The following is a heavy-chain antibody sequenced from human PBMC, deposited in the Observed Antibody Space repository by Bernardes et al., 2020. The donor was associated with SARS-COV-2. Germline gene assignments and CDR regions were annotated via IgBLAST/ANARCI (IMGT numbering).Heavy chain of an antibody. CDR1: GFTFSSYG. CDR3: ARDVAELYYYGMDV. CDR2: IWYDGSNK. Sequence: SLRLSCAASGFTFSSYGMHWVRQAPGKGLEWVAVIWYDGSNKYYADSVKGRFTISRDNSKNTLYLQMNSLRAEDTAVYYCARDVAELYYYGMDVWGQGTTVTVSS. J-gene: IGHJ6*02. D-gene: IGHD1-7*01. V-gene: IGHV3-33*01.